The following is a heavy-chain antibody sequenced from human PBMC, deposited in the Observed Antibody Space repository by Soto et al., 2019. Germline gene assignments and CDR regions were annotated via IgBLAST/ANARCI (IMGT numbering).Heavy chain of an antibody. CDR3: TRGSERTVPPTVQRDLDWVCGH. Sequence: PESSLQVSCAASGFILINYNMSWVRQAPGKGPEWHLSISGSGVNTFYADSVKGRFTISRDNSKNVLYLQMSSLRAEDTALYYCTRGSERTVPPTVQRDLDWVCGHWGQGTPVTVS. V-gene: IGHV3-23*01. CDR2: ISGSGVNT. J-gene: IGHJ4*02. D-gene: IGHD3-9*01. CDR1: GFILINYN.